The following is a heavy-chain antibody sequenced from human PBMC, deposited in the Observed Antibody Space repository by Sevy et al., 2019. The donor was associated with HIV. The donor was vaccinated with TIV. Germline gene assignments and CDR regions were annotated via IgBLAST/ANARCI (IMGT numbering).Heavy chain of an antibody. CDR3: ARGSAGRPNY. J-gene: IGHJ4*02. V-gene: IGHV4-34*01. Sequence: SETLSLTCAVYGGSFSGYYWSWIRQPPGKGLEWIGEINHSGSTNYNPSLKSRVTISVDTSKNQFSLKLSSVTAADTAVYYCARGSAGRPNYWGQGTLVTFSS. CDR1: GGSFSGYY. CDR2: INHSGST. D-gene: IGHD6-13*01.